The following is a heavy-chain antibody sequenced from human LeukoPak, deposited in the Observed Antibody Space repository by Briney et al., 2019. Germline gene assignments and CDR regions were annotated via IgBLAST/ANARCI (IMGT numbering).Heavy chain of an antibody. J-gene: IGHJ4*02. CDR3: TRGFIPEN. D-gene: IGHD1-14*01. Sequence: GGSLRLSCAASGSTFRSYWMDWVRHVPGNGLVWVSRINTDGSSTTYADSVKGRFTISRDNAKNTLYLQMNSLRVEDTAVYYCTRGFIPENWGQGTLVTVSS. CDR2: INTDGSST. CDR1: GSTFRSYW. V-gene: IGHV3-74*03.